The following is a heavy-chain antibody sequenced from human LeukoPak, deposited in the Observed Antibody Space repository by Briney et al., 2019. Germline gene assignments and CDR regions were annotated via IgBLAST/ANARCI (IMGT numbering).Heavy chain of an antibody. CDR2: MNPNSGNT. CDR1: GYTFTSYD. V-gene: IGHV1-8*01. J-gene: IGHJ5*02. CDR3: AREGNIVGAIHWFDP. Sequence: ASVKVSCKASGYTFTSYDINWVRQATGQGLEWVGWMNPNSGNTGYAQKFQGRVTMTRNTSISTAYMELSSLRSEDTAVYYCAREGNIVGAIHWFDPWGQGTLVTVSS. D-gene: IGHD1-26*01.